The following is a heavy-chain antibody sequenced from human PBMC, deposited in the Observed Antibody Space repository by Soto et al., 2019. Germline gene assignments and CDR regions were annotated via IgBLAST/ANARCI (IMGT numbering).Heavy chain of an antibody. CDR1: GFTFSSYG. D-gene: IGHD3-3*01. Sequence: QVQLVESGGGVVQPGRSLRLSCAASGFTFSSYGMHWVRQAPGKGLEWVAVISYDGSNTYYADSVKGRFTISRDNSEPMQYLQMNSLTADDFAVYYCAKGSGLHYLYCDLWVRGTLVTVGS. J-gene: IGHJ2*01. CDR3: AKGSGLHYLYCDL. CDR2: ISYDGSNT. V-gene: IGHV3-30*18.